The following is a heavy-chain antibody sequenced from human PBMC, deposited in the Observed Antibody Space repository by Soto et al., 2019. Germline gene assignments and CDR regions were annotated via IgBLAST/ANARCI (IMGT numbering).Heavy chain of an antibody. V-gene: IGHV4-34*01. J-gene: IGHJ4*02. D-gene: IGHD6-6*01. CDR1: GGSFSGYY. CDR2: INHSGST. CDR3: ARVGSIIAARPYYLDY. Sequence: SQTLSLTCAVYGGSFSGYYWSWIRQPPGKGLEWIGEINHSGSTNYNPSLKSRVTISVDTSKNQFSLKLSSVTAADTAVYYCARVGSIIAARPYYLDYWGQGTPVNVSS.